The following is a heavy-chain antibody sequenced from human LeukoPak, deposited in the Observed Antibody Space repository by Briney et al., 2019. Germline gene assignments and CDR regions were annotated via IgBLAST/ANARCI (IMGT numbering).Heavy chain of an antibody. V-gene: IGHV1-46*01. CDR1: GYTFTSYY. CDR2: INPSGGST. Sequence: ASVKVSCKASGYTFTSYYMHWVRQAPGQGLEWMGIINPSGGSTSYAQKFQGRVTMTRDMSTSTVYMELSSLRSDDTAVYYCARVRPDIVVVVAATGGYYFDYWGQGTLVTVSS. CDR3: ARVRPDIVVVVAATGGYYFDY. D-gene: IGHD2-15*01. J-gene: IGHJ4*02.